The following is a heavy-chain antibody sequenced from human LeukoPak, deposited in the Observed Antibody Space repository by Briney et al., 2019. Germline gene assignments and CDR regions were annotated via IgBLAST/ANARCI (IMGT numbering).Heavy chain of an antibody. Sequence: ASVKVSCKASGYTFTGYYMHWVRQAPGQGLEWMGWINPNSGGTNYAQKFQGRVTMTRDTSISKAYMELSRLRSDDTAVYYCARESGTYCSGGSCCVDYWGQGTLVTVSS. CDR3: ARESGTYCSGGSCCVDY. D-gene: IGHD2-15*01. CDR2: INPNSGGT. J-gene: IGHJ4*02. V-gene: IGHV1-2*02. CDR1: GYTFTGYY.